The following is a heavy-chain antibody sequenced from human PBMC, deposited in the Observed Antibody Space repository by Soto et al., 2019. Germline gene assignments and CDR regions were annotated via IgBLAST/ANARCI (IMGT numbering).Heavy chain of an antibody. Sequence: QVQLVQSGAEAKKPGASVKVSCKASGYTFTDYAIHWVRQAPGQGLEWMGWINVGNGNTGYSRKFKGRVTNARDMSASTAYIEVTSLTSEDTVSSYCAREGAHYTPLDHWGQGTLVTVSS. V-gene: IGHV1-3*01. CDR1: GYTFTDYA. CDR2: INVGNGNT. D-gene: IGHD2-15*01. J-gene: IGHJ4*02. CDR3: AREGAHYTPLDH.